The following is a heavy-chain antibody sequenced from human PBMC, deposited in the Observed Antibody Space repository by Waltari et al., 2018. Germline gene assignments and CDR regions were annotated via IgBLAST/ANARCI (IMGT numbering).Heavy chain of an antibody. CDR1: GFSFSSYP. D-gene: IGHD3-3*02. Sequence: EVQLVESGGGLVKPGGSLRTSCAASGFSFSSYPMSWVRQAPGKGLVWFAFISVNSEYIFYADSVRGRLTISRDNAKNSLYLQMNSLTAEDTAVYYCASLASIGGQGTLVTVSS. J-gene: IGHJ4*02. V-gene: IGHV3-21*02. CDR2: ISVNSEYI. CDR3: ASLASI.